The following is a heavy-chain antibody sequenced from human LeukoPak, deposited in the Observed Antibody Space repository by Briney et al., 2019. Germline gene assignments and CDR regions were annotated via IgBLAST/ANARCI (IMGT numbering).Heavy chain of an antibody. V-gene: IGHV3-11*03. CDR1: GFTFSDYY. CDR2: IAGSGSPT. D-gene: IGHD6-6*01. CDR3: AKTLAASPGNTGGP. Sequence: GSLRLSCAASGFTFSDYYMSWFRQTPGKGLEWISYIAGSGSPTSYADSVKGRFTTSRDNAEKSLYLQMNSLSAEDTAVYYCAKTLAASPGNTGGPWGQGTLVTVSS. J-gene: IGHJ5*02.